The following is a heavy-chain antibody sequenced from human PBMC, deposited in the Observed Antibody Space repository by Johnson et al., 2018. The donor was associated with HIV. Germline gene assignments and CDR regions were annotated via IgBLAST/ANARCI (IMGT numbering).Heavy chain of an antibody. Sequence: VLLVESGGGLVQPGRSLRLSCAASGFTVSSNYMSWVRQAPGKGLVWVSRINSDGSSTSYADSVKGRFTISRDNAKNTLYLQMNSLRVEDTAVYYCARLGANSLGGAFDIWGQGTMVTVSS. J-gene: IGHJ3*02. CDR1: GFTVSSNY. CDR3: ARLGANSLGGAFDI. CDR2: INSDGSST. V-gene: IGHV3-74*02. D-gene: IGHD4-23*01.